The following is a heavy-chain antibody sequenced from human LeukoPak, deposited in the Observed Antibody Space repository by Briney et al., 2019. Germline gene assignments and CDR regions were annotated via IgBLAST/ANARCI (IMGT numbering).Heavy chain of an antibody. V-gene: IGHV3-21*01. CDR1: GFTFSSYS. J-gene: IGHJ4*02. CDR2: ISSSSSYI. Sequence: PGGSLRLSCAASGFTFSSYSMNWVRQAPGKGLEWVSSISSSSSYIYYADLVKGRFTTSRDNAKDSLYLQMNSLRAEDTAVYYCARDGIVGYWGQGTLVTVSS. CDR3: ARDGIVGY. D-gene: IGHD2-15*01.